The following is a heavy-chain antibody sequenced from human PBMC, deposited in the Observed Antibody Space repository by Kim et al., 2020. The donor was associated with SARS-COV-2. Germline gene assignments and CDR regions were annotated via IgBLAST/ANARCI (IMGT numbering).Heavy chain of an antibody. CDR2: IYGGGDT. Sequence: GGSLRLSCAASGFTVSSSYMSWVRQAPVKGLEWLSVIYGGGDTNYAESVQGRFTISRDNSKNTLYLQMNSLRAEDTAVYYCVRHYYDSGIFYNWFDPWG. CDR3: VRHYYDSGIFYNWFDP. D-gene: IGHD3-10*01. J-gene: IGHJ5*02. CDR1: GFTVSSSY. V-gene: IGHV3-53*01.